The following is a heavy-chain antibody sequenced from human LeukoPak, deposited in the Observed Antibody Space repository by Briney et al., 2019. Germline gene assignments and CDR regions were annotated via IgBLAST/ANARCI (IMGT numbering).Heavy chain of an antibody. CDR2: ISSSSSYI. V-gene: IGHV3-21*01. CDR3: ARDPSNYGGWFDP. Sequence: GGSLRLSCAASGFTFSSYSMNWVRQAPGKGLEWVSSISSSSSYIYYADSVKGRFTISRDNAKNSLYLQMNSLRAEDTAVYYCARDPSNYGGWFDPWGQGTLVTVSS. CDR1: GFTFSSYS. J-gene: IGHJ5*02. D-gene: IGHD4-11*01.